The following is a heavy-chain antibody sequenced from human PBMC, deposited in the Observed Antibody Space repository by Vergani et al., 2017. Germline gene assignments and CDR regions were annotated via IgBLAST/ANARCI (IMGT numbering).Heavy chain of an antibody. V-gene: IGHV3-49*04. CDR3: SRGRGYSFGYSDY. D-gene: IGHD5-18*01. J-gene: IGHJ4*02. CDR1: GFTFSTYG. Sequence: VQLVESGGGVVQPGGSLRLSCAASGFTFSTYGMHWVRQAPGKGLEWVAFIRNKAYGGKTEYAASVKGRFTISRDDSKRLAYLQLSGLKTEDTAVYFCSRGRGYSFGYSDYWGQGTLVTVSS. CDR2: IRNKAYGGKT.